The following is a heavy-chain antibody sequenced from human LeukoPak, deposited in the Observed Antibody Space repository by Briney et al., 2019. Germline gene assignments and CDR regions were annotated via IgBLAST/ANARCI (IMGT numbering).Heavy chain of an antibody. CDR1: GVSITLYY. CDR2: LSNSGI. CDR3: ARGNYDILSDYSLYSPRGGFDH. V-gene: IGHV4-59*01. J-gene: IGHJ4*02. D-gene: IGHD3-9*01. Sequence: SETLSLTCTVSGVSITLYYWTWIRQSPKKGLEWLGDLSNSGINYIPSLSSRLTISTDPSKNHFSLRLSSVSAADTAVYYCARGNYDILSDYSLYSPRGGFDHWGQGILVTVSS.